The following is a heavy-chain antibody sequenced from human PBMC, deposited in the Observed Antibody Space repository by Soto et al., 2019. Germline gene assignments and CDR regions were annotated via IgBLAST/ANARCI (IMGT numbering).Heavy chain of an antibody. CDR1: GFTFSSYG. CDR3: AKDGHRTGTTGAWKD. J-gene: IGHJ4*02. V-gene: IGHV3-30*18. CDR2: ISYDGSNK. D-gene: IGHD1-1*01. Sequence: QVQLVESGGGVVQPGRSLRLSCAASGFTFSSYGMHWVRQAPGKGLEWVAVISYDGSNKYYADSVKGRFTISRDNSKNTLYLQMNSLRAEDTAVYYCAKDGHRTGTTGAWKDWGQGTLVTVSS.